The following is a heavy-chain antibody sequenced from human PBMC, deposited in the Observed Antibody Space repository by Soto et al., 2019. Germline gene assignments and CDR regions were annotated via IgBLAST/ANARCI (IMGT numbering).Heavy chain of an antibody. Sequence: SVKVSCKTSGYTFTDYYLHWVRQAPGQGLEWMGWVNSKSGGTNYAQKFQGRVSMTRDTSLNTAYMDLNSLSSDDTAVYYCAREQRPTGYSGKWFDFDYWGLGTLVTVYS. V-gene: IGHV1-2*02. CDR1: GYTFTDYY. D-gene: IGHD1-26*01. CDR3: AREQRPTGYSGKWFDFDY. J-gene: IGHJ4*02. CDR2: VNSKSGGT.